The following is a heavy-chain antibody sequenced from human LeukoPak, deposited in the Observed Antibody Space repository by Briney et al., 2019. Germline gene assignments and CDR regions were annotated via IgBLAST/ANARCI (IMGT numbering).Heavy chain of an antibody. Sequence: GGSLRLSCAASGFTFSSSWMTWVRQAPGKGLAWVANIKQDGSEIFYVDSVKGRFTMSRDNAKSSLYLQMNSLRAEDTAVYYCATSTTLGPREWGQGTLVTVSS. V-gene: IGHV3-7*02. D-gene: IGHD3-16*01. CDR2: IKQDGSEI. J-gene: IGHJ4*02. CDR3: ATSTTLGPRE. CDR1: GFTFSSSW.